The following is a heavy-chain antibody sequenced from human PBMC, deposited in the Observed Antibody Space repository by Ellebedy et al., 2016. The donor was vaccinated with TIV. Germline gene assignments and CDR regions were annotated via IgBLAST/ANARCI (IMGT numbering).Heavy chain of an antibody. CDR2: IYSSGTT. CDR1: GDSISSYY. V-gene: IGHV4-59*01. CDR3: ARFAPLGPGISNNVLDP. Sequence: SETLSLXXTVSGDSISSYYWYWLRQPPGKGLDWIGYIYSSGTTDYNPSLRSRVTISRDTSRNQFSLTMSSVTEADTAVYYCARFAPLGPGISNNVLDPWGQGITVTVSS. D-gene: IGHD3-3*01. J-gene: IGHJ5*02.